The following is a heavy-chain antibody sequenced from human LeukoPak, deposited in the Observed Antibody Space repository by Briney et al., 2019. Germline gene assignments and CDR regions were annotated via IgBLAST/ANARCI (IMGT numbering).Heavy chain of an antibody. V-gene: IGHV4-4*02. Sequence: SETLSLTCAVSGDSMTSNNWWSWVRQPPGKGLEWIGDIYHTGRTNYNPSLKSRVTISVDTSKNQFSLKLSSVTAADTAVYYCARQMYSSGWYPPPLPFDYWSQGTLVTVSS. CDR3: ARQMYSSGWYPPPLPFDY. CDR2: IYHTGRT. CDR1: GDSMTSNNW. D-gene: IGHD6-19*01. J-gene: IGHJ4*02.